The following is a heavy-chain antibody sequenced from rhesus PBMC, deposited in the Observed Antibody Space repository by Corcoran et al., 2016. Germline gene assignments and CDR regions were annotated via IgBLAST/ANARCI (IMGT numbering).Heavy chain of an antibody. CDR2: IYGSGGST. Sequence: QVQLQESGPGLVKPPETLSLTCAVPGGSISSHYWGWLRRAPGKGLEWIGRIYGSGGSTGYNPSLKSQFSLKLSSVTAAGTAVYYCARDRYTVGTGYYFDYWGQGVLVTVSS. J-gene: IGHJ4*01. D-gene: IGHD5-24*01. V-gene: IGHV4-160*01. CDR1: GGSISSHY. CDR3: ARDRYTVGTGYYFDY.